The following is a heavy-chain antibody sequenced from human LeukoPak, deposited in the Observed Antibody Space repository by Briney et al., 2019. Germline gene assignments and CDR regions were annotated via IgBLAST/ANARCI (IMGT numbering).Heavy chain of an antibody. CDR3: AKVPTSFYTASWGFDN. J-gene: IGHJ4*02. Sequence: NPGGSLRLSCAASGFTFSSYAMSWVRQAPGKGLEWVSAISGSESSIYYADSVRGRFTISRDNSKNTLYLQMNSLRSEDTAVYYCAKVPTSFYTASWGFDNWGQGTLVTVSS. V-gene: IGHV3-23*01. D-gene: IGHD5-18*01. CDR1: GFTFSSYA. CDR2: ISGSESSI.